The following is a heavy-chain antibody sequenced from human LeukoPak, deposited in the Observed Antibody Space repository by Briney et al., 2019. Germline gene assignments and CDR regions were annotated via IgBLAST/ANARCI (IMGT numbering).Heavy chain of an antibody. CDR3: AKGSRGWYSWYFDV. D-gene: IGHD6-19*01. V-gene: IGHV3-23*01. J-gene: IGHJ2*01. CDR2: ISGSGGST. CDR1: GFTFGSYA. Sequence: GGSLRLSCAASGFTFGSYAMSWVHQAPGKGLEWVSAISGSGGSTYYADSVKGRFTISRDNSKNTLYLQMNSLRAEDTAVYYCAKGSRGWYSWYFDVWGRGTLVTVSS.